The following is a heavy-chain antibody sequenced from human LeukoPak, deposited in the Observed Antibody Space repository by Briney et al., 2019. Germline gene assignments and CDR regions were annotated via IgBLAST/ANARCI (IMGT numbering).Heavy chain of an antibody. V-gene: IGHV1-18*01. Sequence: ASVKVSCKASGYIFTSYCISWVRQAPGQGLQWMGWISAYNGNTKYARKLQGRVTMTTDTSTNTAYMDLRSLRSDDTAVYYCARVTDYDILTGYPEFGYWGQGTLVTVSS. CDR1: GYIFTSYC. CDR3: ARVTDYDILTGYPEFGY. J-gene: IGHJ4*02. D-gene: IGHD3-9*01. CDR2: ISAYNGNT.